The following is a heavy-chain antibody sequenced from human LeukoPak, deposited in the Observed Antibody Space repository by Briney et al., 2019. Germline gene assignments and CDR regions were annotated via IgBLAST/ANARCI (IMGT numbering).Heavy chain of an antibody. Sequence: GGPLRLSCAASGFTFSSYGMHWVRQAPGKGLEWVAVISYDGSNKYYADSVKGRFTISRDNSKNTLYLQMNSLRAEDTAVYYCAKDRTRRDYYDSSGYFDYWGQGTLVTVSS. J-gene: IGHJ4*02. V-gene: IGHV3-30*18. CDR3: AKDRTRRDYYDSSGYFDY. CDR2: ISYDGSNK. D-gene: IGHD3-22*01. CDR1: GFTFSSYG.